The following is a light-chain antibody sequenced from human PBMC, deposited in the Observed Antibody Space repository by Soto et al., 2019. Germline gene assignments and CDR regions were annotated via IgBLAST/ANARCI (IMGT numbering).Light chain of an antibody. CDR1: SSDVGSYTL. V-gene: IGLV2-23*01. CDR2: EGN. CDR3: CSYAGSRV. J-gene: IGLJ3*02. Sequence: QSALTQPASVSGSPGQSITISCSGTSSDVGSYTLVSWHQQHPGKAPKLMIYEGNKRPSGVSNRYSGSKSGNAASLTISGLQAEYEADYYCCSYAGSRVFGGGTKLTVL.